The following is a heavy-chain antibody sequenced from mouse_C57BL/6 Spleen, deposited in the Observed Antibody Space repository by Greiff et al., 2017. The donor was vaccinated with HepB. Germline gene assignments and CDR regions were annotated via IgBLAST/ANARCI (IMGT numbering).Heavy chain of an antibody. CDR3: ARDVGYYYGSHFDY. CDR1: GYTFTSYW. D-gene: IGHD1-1*01. Sequence: QVQLQQPGAELVKPGASVKLSCKASGYTFTSYWMHWVKQRPGRGLEWIGRIEPNSGGTKYNEKFKSKATLTVDKPSSTAYMQLSSLTSEDSAVYYCARDVGYYYGSHFDYWGQGTTLTVSS. CDR2: IEPNSGGT. J-gene: IGHJ2*01. V-gene: IGHV1-72*01.